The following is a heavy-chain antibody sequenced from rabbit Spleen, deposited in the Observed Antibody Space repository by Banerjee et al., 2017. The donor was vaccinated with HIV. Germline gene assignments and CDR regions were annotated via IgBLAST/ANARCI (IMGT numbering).Heavy chain of an antibody. D-gene: IGHD1-1*01. Sequence: QSLVEEGGGVVKHAASLIPTCTTSGGSFISRDYFCWCRQPPGRGLEWIVCSFAGGTDSTYYAGSAEERLTTTKTSSSTVTIQLISLSAAAAAAYFCAGDSDTSFAGYRLDLWGQGTLVTVS. CDR3: AGDSDTSFAGYRLDL. CDR2: SFAGGTDST. CDR1: GGSFISRDY. V-gene: IGHV1S40*01. J-gene: IGHJ3*01.